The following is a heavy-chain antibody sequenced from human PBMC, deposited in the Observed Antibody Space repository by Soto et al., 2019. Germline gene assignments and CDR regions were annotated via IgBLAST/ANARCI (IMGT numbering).Heavy chain of an antibody. Sequence: QVQLVESGGGVVQTGRSLRLSCAASGFTFSSYGMHWVRQAPGKGLEWVAVISYDGSNKYYADSVKGRFTISRDNSKNTLHLQMNSLRAEDTAVYYCAKEGGYYGSGSYSVGENYYGMDVWGQGTTVTVSS. CDR1: GFTFSSYG. J-gene: IGHJ6*02. D-gene: IGHD3-10*01. CDR3: AKEGGYYGSGSYSVGENYYGMDV. CDR2: ISYDGSNK. V-gene: IGHV3-30*18.